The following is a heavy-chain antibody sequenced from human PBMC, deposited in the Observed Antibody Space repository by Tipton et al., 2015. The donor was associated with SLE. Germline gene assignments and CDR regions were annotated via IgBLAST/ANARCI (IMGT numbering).Heavy chain of an antibody. J-gene: IGHJ4*02. CDR1: GASISTEGYS. V-gene: IGHV4-30-2*01. D-gene: IGHD3-22*01. Sequence: TLSLTCVVSGASISTEGYSWSWLRQPPGKGLEWIGYIFHTGSAYYNPSLKSRLSISLDRSNNQFSLKLSSMTAADTAVYHCARGYYESNGYYSFDYWGQGILVTVSS. CDR3: ARGYYESNGYYSFDY. CDR2: IFHTGSA.